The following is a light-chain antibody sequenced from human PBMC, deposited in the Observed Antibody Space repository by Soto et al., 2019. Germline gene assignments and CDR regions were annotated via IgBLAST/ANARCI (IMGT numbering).Light chain of an antibody. Sequence: EIVLTQSPGTLSLSPGERATLSCRASQSVTNNNLAWYQQKPGQAPRLLIYGASSRATGIPDRFSGSGSGTDFTLTVSRLEPEDFAPYFCQHSGTSLRVTFGPGTKVDIK. J-gene: IGKJ3*01. CDR1: QSVTNNN. CDR2: GAS. V-gene: IGKV3-20*01. CDR3: QHSGTSLRVT.